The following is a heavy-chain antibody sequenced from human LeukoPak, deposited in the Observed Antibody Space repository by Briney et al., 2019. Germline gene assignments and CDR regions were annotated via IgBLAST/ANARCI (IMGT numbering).Heavy chain of an antibody. Sequence: ASVKVSCTASGYIFTSYYMHWVRQAPGQGLEWMGWINPNSGGTNYAQKFQGRVTMTRDTSISTAYMELSRLRSDDTAVYYCARFPCSSTSCYYFDYWGQGTLVTVSS. CDR2: INPNSGGT. CDR3: ARFPCSSTSCYYFDY. V-gene: IGHV1-2*02. CDR1: GYIFTSYY. D-gene: IGHD2-2*01. J-gene: IGHJ4*02.